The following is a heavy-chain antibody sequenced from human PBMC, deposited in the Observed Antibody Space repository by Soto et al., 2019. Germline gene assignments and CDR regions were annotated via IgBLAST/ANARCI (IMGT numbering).Heavy chain of an antibody. D-gene: IGHD6-13*01. CDR2: ISYDGSNK. Sequence: GSLRLSCAASGFTFSSYAIHWVRQAPGKGLEWVAVISYDGSNKSYAGSVKGRFTISRDNSKNTLYLQMNSLRAEDTAVYYCARDKLAATDYFDYWGQGTLVTVSS. J-gene: IGHJ4*02. V-gene: IGHV3-30-3*01. CDR3: ARDKLAATDYFDY. CDR1: GFTFSSYA.